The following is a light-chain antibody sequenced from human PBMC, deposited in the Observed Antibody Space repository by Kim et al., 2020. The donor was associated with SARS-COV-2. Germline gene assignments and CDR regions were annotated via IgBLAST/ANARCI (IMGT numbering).Light chain of an antibody. CDR2: WAS. CDR3: QQFYSTPWT. J-gene: IGKJ1*01. V-gene: IGKV4-1*01. Sequence: STINCKSSQAVLYSSNNKNNLAWYQQKPGQPPKLLLYWASTRESGVPDRFSGSGSGTDFTLTISSLQAEDVAVYYCQQFYSTPWTFGQGTKV. CDR1: QAVLYSSNNKNN.